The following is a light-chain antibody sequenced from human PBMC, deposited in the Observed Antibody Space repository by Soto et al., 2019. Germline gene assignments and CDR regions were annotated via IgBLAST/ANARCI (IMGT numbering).Light chain of an antibody. CDR2: EVT. J-gene: IGLJ2*01. CDR1: RTDVGSYDL. CDR3: CSYAGTSSFVL. Sequence: QAVVTQPASVSGSPGQSITISCTGTRTDVGSYDLVSWYQQLPGKVPKLVIYEVTKRPSGVSNRFSGSKSGNTASLTISGLQAEDEADYYCCSYAGTSSFVLFGGGTQLTVL. V-gene: IGLV2-23*02.